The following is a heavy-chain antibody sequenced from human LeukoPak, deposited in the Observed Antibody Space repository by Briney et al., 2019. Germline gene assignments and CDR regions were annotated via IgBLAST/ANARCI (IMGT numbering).Heavy chain of an antibody. CDR2: MNPNSGNT. Sequence: ASVTVSCKASGYTFTSYDINWVRQATGQGLEWMGWMNPNSGNTGYAQKFQGRVTMTRNTSISTAYMELSSLRSEDTAVYYCARGTYYYDSSGYSNWFDPWGQGTLVTVSS. D-gene: IGHD3-22*01. V-gene: IGHV1-8*01. CDR3: ARGTYYYDSSGYSNWFDP. J-gene: IGHJ5*02. CDR1: GYTFTSYD.